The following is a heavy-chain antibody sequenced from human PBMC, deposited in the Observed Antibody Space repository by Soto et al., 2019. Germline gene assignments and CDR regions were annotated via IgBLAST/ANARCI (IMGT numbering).Heavy chain of an antibody. V-gene: IGHV3-23*01. Sequence: PGGSLRLCCAASGFTFRSFSLSGVRQAPGKGLEWVSGISGLGGSIYYADSVKGRFTISRDNSKNTLYLQMNSLRAEDTAVYYCSKSNGDTWERYFFDFWGQGTLVTVSS. D-gene: IGHD1-26*01. CDR2: ISGLGGSI. J-gene: IGHJ4*02. CDR1: GFTFRSFS. CDR3: SKSNGDTWERYFFDF.